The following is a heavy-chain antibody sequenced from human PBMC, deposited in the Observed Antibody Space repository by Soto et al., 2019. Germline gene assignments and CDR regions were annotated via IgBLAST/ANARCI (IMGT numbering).Heavy chain of an antibody. Sequence: EVQLVESGGGLVQPGGSLRLSCAASGFAFSNYWIHWVRQAPVKGLVWVSRMNSDGTSTSYADSVRGRFTISRDNAKNTLYLQMNSLRAEDTAVYYCTRSGDADYEQRDDAFDIWGQGPMVTVAS. CDR1: GFAFSNYW. J-gene: IGHJ3*02. CDR3: TRSGDADYEQRDDAFDI. D-gene: IGHD4-17*01. V-gene: IGHV3-74*01. CDR2: MNSDGTST.